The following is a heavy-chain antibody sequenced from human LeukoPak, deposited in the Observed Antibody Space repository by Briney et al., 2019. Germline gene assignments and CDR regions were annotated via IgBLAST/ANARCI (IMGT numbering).Heavy chain of an antibody. Sequence: ASVKVSCKASGYTFTSYDINWVRQATGQGLEWMGWMNPNSGNTGYAQKFQGRVTITRNTSISTAYMELGSLRSEDTAVYYCARLNSYVAFDIWGQGTMVTASS. CDR3: ARLNSYVAFDI. J-gene: IGHJ3*02. CDR2: MNPNSGNT. V-gene: IGHV1-8*03. CDR1: GYTFTSYD. D-gene: IGHD5-18*01.